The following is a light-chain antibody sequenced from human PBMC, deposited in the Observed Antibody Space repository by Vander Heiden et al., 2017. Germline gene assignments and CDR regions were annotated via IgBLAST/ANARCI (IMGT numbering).Light chain of an antibody. Sequence: DIQMTQSPSSLSASVGDRVTITCRASQGISNYLAWYQQKPGKVPKLLIYAASTLQSGVPSRFSGSGYGTDFTLTISSRQPEDVATYYCQKYNSAPPFTFGHGTKVDIK. CDR1: QGISNY. CDR3: QKYNSAPPFT. CDR2: AAS. V-gene: IGKV1-27*01. J-gene: IGKJ3*01.